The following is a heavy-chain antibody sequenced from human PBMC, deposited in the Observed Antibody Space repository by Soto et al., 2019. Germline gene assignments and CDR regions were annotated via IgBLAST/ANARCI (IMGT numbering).Heavy chain of an antibody. CDR1: GGSISRYS. J-gene: IGHJ6*03. D-gene: IGHD2-15*01. CDR3: ARSYRRYCSGGSCYSYYYYYMDV. Sequence: QVQLQASGPGLVKPSETLSLTCTVSGGSISRYSWSWIRQPPGKGLEWIGYIYYSGSTNYNPSLKSRVTISVDTSKNQFSLKLSSVTAADTAVYYCARSYRRYCSGGSCYSYYYYYMDVWGKGTTVTVSS. CDR2: IYYSGST. V-gene: IGHV4-59*01.